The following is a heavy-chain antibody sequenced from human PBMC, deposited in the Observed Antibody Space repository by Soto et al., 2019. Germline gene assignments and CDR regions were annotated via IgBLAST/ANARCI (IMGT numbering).Heavy chain of an antibody. J-gene: IGHJ4*02. D-gene: IGHD4-17*01. Sequence: XXEKDSCNSSGYPVTRDYMYAVRQAPVQGLEWMGWINPNSGGTNYAQKFQGWVTMTRDTSISTAYMELSRLRSDDTAVYYCAREFNDYGDTLTFDYWGQGTLVTVSS. CDR1: GYPVTRDY. CDR2: INPNSGGT. V-gene: IGHV1-2*04. CDR3: AREFNDYGDTLTFDY.